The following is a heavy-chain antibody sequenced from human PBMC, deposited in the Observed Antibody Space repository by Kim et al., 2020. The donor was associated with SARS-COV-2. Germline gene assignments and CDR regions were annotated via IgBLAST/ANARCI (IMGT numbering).Heavy chain of an antibody. CDR1: GYTFTSYY. CDR3: ARDQGTGDGYTSFDY. CDR2: INPSGGST. V-gene: IGHV1-46*01. D-gene: IGHD5-12*01. Sequence: ASVKVSCKASGYTFTSYYMHWVRQAPGQGLEWMGIINPSGGSTSYAQKFQGRVTMTRDTSTSTVYMELSSLRSEDTAVYYCARDQGTGDGYTSFDYWGQGTLVTVSS. J-gene: IGHJ4*02.